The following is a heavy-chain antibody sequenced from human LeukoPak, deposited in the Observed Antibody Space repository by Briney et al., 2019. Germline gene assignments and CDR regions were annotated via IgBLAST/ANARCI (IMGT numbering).Heavy chain of an antibody. V-gene: IGHV1-2*02. Sequence: ASVKVSCKASGCTFTGYYRHWVRQAPGQGLEWMGWINPNSGGKNYAQKFQGRVTMTRETSISTVYMELSRLRSDATAVYYCARFGLMVRGIIHYYYMDVWGKGTTVTVSS. CDR2: INPNSGGK. J-gene: IGHJ6*03. D-gene: IGHD3-10*01. CDR3: ARFGLMVRGIIHYYYMDV. CDR1: GCTFTGYY.